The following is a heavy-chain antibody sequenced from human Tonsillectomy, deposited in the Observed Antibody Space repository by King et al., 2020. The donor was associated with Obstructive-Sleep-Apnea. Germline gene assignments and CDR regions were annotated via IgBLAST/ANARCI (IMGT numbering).Heavy chain of an antibody. CDR1: GYRFVDYW. J-gene: IGHJ3*02. D-gene: IGHD3-22*01. Sequence: VQLVESGAEVKEPGESLRISCKASGYRFVDYWMSWVRQRPGKGLEWVGRIEPSDSYTTYSPSFQGHVTLSVDRSISTAYLQWSSLKASDTATYYCVRHTYYYDTSGYFPIWGQGTMVTVSS. CDR2: IEPSDSYT. V-gene: IGHV5-10-1*03. CDR3: VRHTYYYDTSGYFPI.